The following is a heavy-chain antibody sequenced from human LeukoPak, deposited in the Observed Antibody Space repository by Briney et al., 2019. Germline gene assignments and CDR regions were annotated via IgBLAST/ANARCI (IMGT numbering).Heavy chain of an antibody. CDR3: AASDIVVVPAAYGRGAFDI. CDR2: INPNSGGT. J-gene: IGHJ3*02. D-gene: IGHD2-2*01. CDR1: GYTFTGYY. Sequence: GASVKVSCKASGYTFTGYYMHWVRQAPGQGLEWMGWINPNSGGTNYAQKFQGRVTMTRDTSISTAYMELSRLRSDDTAVYYCAASDIVVVPAAYGRGAFDIWGQGAMVTVSS. V-gene: IGHV1-2*02.